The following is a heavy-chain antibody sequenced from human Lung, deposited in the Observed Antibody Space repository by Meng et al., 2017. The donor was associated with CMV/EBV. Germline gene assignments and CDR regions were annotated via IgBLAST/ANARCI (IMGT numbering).Heavy chain of an antibody. CDR1: GGSISTYY. J-gene: IGHJ4*02. V-gene: IGHV4-59*08. CDR3: ARHQNGGTYPLDY. CDR2: NYYSGST. D-gene: IGHD3-16*02. Sequence: VQLQGSGPGRVKPSETLSLTCAVSGGSISTYYWSWIRQPPGKGLEWIGNNYYSGSTNYNPSLASRVTISVDSSKNQFSLKLSSVTAADTAVYYCARHQNGGTYPLDYWGQGTLVTVPS.